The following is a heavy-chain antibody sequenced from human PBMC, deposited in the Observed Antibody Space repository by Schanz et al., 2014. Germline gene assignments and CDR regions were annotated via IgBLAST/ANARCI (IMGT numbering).Heavy chain of an antibody. CDR3: ARDGEAAAACDY. CDR2: MNPTTGNR. V-gene: IGHV1-46*03. CDR1: GYTFTSYY. D-gene: IGHD6-13*01. Sequence: QVQLVQSGAEVKKPGASVKVSCEASGYTFTSYYMHWVRQAPGQGLEWMGWMNPTTGNRGYAQNFQGRVTMTRDASTSTVYMELSSLRSEDTAVYYCARDGEAAAACDYWGQGTLVTVSS. J-gene: IGHJ4*02.